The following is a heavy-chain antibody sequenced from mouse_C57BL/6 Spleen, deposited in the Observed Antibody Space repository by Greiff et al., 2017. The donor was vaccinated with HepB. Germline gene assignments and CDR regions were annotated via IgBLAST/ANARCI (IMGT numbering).Heavy chain of an antibody. J-gene: IGHJ3*01. CDR3: ARSGRWLLVGFAY. D-gene: IGHD2-3*01. V-gene: IGHV1-26*01. CDR1: GYTFTDYY. CDR2: INPNNGGT. Sequence: EVQLQQSGPELVKPGASVKISCKASGYTFTDYYMNWVKQSHGKSLEWIGDINPNNGGTSYNQKFKGKATLTVDKSSSTAYMELRSLTSEDSAVYYCARSGRWLLVGFAYWGQGTLVTVSA.